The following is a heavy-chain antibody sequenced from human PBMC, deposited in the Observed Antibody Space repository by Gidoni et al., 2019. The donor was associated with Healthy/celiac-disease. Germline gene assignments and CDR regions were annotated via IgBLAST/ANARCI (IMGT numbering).Heavy chain of an antibody. CDR1: GFTFSSYA. CDR2: ISGRGGST. Sequence: EVQLLESGGGLVQHGGSLRLSCAASGFTFSSYAMSWVRQAPGKGLEWVSAISGRGGSTYSADSVKGRFTISRDNSKNTLYLQMNSLRAEDTAVYYCAKNGALESQYYFDYWGQGTLVTVSS. D-gene: IGHD2-8*01. J-gene: IGHJ4*02. CDR3: AKNGALESQYYFDY. V-gene: IGHV3-23*01.